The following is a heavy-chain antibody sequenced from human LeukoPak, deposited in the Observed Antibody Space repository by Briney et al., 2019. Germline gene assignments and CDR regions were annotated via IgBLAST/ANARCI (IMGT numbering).Heavy chain of an antibody. V-gene: IGHV1-18*01. J-gene: IGHJ4*02. Sequence: ASVKVSCKASGYTFTCYGISWVRQAPGQGLEWMGWISAYNGNTNYAQKLQGRVTMTTGTSTSTAYMELRSLRSDDTAVYYCAIIPPYYYDSSGYWSFDYWGQGTLVTVSS. CDR1: GYTFTCYG. D-gene: IGHD3-22*01. CDR3: AIIPPYYYDSSGYWSFDY. CDR2: ISAYNGNT.